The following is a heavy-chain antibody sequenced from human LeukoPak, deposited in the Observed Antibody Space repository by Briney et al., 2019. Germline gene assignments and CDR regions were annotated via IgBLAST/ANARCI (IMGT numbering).Heavy chain of an antibody. Sequence: SETLSLTCTVSGGSISSYYWSWIRQPPGKGLEWIGEINHSGSTNYNPSLKSRVTISVDTSKNQFSLKLSSVTAADTAVYYCARERVTMVRGRRNWFDPWGQGTLVTVSS. CDR3: ARERVTMVRGRRNWFDP. CDR2: INHSGST. D-gene: IGHD3-10*01. J-gene: IGHJ5*02. V-gene: IGHV4-34*01. CDR1: GGSISSYY.